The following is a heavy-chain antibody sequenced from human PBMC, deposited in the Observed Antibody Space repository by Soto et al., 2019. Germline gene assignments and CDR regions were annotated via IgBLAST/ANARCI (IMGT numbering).Heavy chain of an antibody. CDR2: ISPFTGDT. D-gene: IGHD2-15*01. Sequence: GASVKVSCKASGYTFSNYGINWVRQAPGQGLEWMGWISPFTGDTHYTQSLQGRVTLTTDTSTTTAYMELRSLRSADTAVYYCARSCSGGSCHSAYWGQGTLVTAPQ. J-gene: IGHJ4*02. CDR3: ARSCSGGSCHSAY. V-gene: IGHV1-18*04. CDR1: GYTFSNYG.